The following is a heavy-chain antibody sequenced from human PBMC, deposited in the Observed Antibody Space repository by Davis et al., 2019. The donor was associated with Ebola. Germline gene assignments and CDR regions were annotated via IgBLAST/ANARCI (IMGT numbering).Heavy chain of an antibody. J-gene: IGHJ4*02. Sequence: GGSLTLSCAASGFTFSSYAMHWVRQAPGKGLEWVAVISYDGSNKYYGDSVKGRFTISRDNSNNLLYLQMNSLRAEDTAVYYCAIPDCSGANCYSVYIKNWGQGTLVTVSS. V-gene: IGHV3-30-3*01. CDR3: AIPDCSGANCYSVYIKN. CDR1: GFTFSSYA. D-gene: IGHD2-15*01. CDR2: ISYDGSNK.